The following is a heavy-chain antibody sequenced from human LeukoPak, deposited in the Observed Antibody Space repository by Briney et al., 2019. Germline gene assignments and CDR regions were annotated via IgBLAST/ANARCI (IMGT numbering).Heavy chain of an antibody. Sequence: PSETLSLTCTVSGGSISSSSYYWGWIRQPPGKGLEWIGSIYYSGSTYYNPSLKGRVTISVDTSKNQFSLKLSSVTAADTAVYYCASLFDWLPYLDYWGQGTLVTVSS. CDR2: IYYSGST. D-gene: IGHD3-9*01. CDR1: GGSISSSSYY. CDR3: ASLFDWLPYLDY. J-gene: IGHJ4*02. V-gene: IGHV4-39*01.